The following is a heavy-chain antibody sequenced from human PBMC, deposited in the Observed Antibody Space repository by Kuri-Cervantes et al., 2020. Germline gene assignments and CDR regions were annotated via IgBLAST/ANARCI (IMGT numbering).Heavy chain of an antibody. CDR1: GGSISSSSYY. CDR2: IYYSGST. J-gene: IGHJ3*02. CDR3: ARQQELGTFDI. Sequence: SETLSLTCTVSGGSISSSSYYWGWIRQPPGKGLEWIGSIYYSGSTYYNPSLKSRVTISVDTSKNQFSLKLSSVTAADTAVYYCARQQELGTFDIWGQGTMVTVSS. D-gene: IGHD6-13*01. V-gene: IGHV4-39*01.